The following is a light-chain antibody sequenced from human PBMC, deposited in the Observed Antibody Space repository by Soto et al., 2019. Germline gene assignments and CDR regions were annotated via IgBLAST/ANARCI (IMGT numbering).Light chain of an antibody. Sequence: QSALTQPPSASGSPGQSVTISCTGTSSDVGAYDYVSWYQQHPGKAPKLMIYEINKRPSGVPDRFSGSKSGNPASLTVSGFQAEDEADYYCSSFAGSNNFPYVSGTGTKVTVL. CDR2: EIN. V-gene: IGLV2-8*01. CDR3: SSFAGSNNFPYV. CDR1: SSDVGAYDY. J-gene: IGLJ1*01.